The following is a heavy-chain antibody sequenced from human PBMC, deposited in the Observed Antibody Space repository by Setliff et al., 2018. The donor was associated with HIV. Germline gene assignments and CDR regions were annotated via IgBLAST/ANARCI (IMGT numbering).Heavy chain of an antibody. CDR2: IWFDGKTE. V-gene: IGHV3-33*03. CDR3: AKDDGSYWGNHFDS. Sequence: SCAASGFSFSSYGMHWVRQAPGKGLEWVAIIWFDGKTEYYADSVKGRFTISRDNSKNTLYLQMNNLRVEDTAVYYCAKDDGSYWGNHFDSWGQGTLVTVSS. D-gene: IGHD1-26*01. J-gene: IGHJ4*02. CDR1: GFSFSSYG.